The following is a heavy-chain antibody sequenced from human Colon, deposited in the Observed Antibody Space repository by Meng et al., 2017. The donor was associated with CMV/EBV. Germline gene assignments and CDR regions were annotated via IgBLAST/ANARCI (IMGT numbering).Heavy chain of an antibody. CDR2: IYPSGST. CDR3: ARRSGSYRLTYWFDP. J-gene: IGHJ5*02. Sequence: SETLSLTCAVSGDSISSNNWWSWVRQPPGKGLEWIEEIYPSGSTNYNPSLKSRVTISVDTSKNEFSLSLTSVTATDTAVYYCARRSGSYRLTYWFDPWGQGTLVTVSS. V-gene: IGHV4-4*02. CDR1: GDSISSNNW. D-gene: IGHD1-26*01.